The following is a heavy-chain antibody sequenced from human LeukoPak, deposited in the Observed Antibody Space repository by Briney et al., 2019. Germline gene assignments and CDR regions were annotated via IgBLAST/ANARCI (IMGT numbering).Heavy chain of an antibody. CDR2: IYWNDDK. Sequence: SGPTLVNPTQTLTLTCTFSGFSPSTSGVGVGWIRQPPGKALEWLALIYWNDDKRYSPSLKSRLTITKDTSKNQVVLTMTNMDPVDTATYYCAHSEGMTRIAAAGSYYYYYMDVWGKGTTVTVSS. CDR1: GFSPSTSGVG. D-gene: IGHD6-13*01. J-gene: IGHJ6*03. V-gene: IGHV2-5*01. CDR3: AHSEGMTRIAAAGSYYYYYMDV.